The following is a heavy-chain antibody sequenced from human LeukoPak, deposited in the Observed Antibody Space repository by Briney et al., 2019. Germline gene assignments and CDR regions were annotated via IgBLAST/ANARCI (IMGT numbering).Heavy chain of an antibody. Sequence: GGSLRLACAAYGFTFSSYAMSWVRQAPGKGLEWVSGFSGSGTSTYYADSVKGRFTISRDNSKNTLYLQMNSLRAEDTAVYYCARDASGGGGSTNAFDIWGQGTMVTVSS. CDR1: GFTFSSYA. CDR3: ARDASGGGGSTNAFDI. V-gene: IGHV3-23*01. D-gene: IGHD3-16*01. J-gene: IGHJ3*02. CDR2: FSGSGTST.